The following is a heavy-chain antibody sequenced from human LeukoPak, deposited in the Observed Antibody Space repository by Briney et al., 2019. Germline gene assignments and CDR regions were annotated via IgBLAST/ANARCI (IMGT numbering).Heavy chain of an antibody. Sequence: GGSLRLSCAASGFTFSSYAMHWVRQAPGKGLEWVAVISYDGSNKYYADSVKGRFTISRDNSKNTLYLQMNSLRAEGTAVYYCAREAGDIVVVVQNWFDPWGQGTLVTVSS. CDR2: ISYDGSNK. V-gene: IGHV3-30-3*01. J-gene: IGHJ5*02. D-gene: IGHD2-15*01. CDR3: AREAGDIVVVVQNWFDP. CDR1: GFTFSSYA.